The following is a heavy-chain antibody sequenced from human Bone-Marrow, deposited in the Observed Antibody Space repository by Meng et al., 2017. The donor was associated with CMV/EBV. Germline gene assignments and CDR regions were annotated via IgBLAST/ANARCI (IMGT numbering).Heavy chain of an antibody. CDR2: ISSSGSTI. CDR1: GFTFSDYY. Sequence: GGSLRLSCAASGFTFSDYYMSWIRQAPGKRLEWVSYISSSGSTIYYADSVKGRFTISRDNAKNSLYLQMNSLRAEDTAVYYCARLRFLEWLLLDYWGQGTLGTSPQ. J-gene: IGHJ4*02. V-gene: IGHV3-11*01. CDR3: ARLRFLEWLLLDY. D-gene: IGHD3-3*01.